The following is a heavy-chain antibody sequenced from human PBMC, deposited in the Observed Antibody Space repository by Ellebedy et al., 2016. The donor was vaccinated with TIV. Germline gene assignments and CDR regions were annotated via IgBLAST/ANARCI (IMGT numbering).Heavy chain of an antibody. J-gene: IGHJ4*02. V-gene: IGHV1-46*01. D-gene: IGHD2-21*01. CDR3: VREFPGTYYFDY. CDR1: GYTFTSYL. Sequence: AASVKVSCKASGYTFTSYLIHWVRQAPGQGREWMGIISASSDYTKYAQKFQGRVTMTRVTSTSTVYMELSSLMSEDTAVYYCVREFPGTYYFDYWGQGTLVTVSS. CDR2: ISASSDYT.